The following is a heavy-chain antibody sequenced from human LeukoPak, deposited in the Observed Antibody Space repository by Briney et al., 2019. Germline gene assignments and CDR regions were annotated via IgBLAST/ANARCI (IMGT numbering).Heavy chain of an antibody. Sequence: GRSLRLSCAASGFTFSSYGMHWVRQAPGKGLEWVAVISYDGSNKYYADSVKGRFTISRDNSKNTLYLQLNSLRSEDTAVYYCAKGGVSDIGSWYGDYFDYWGQGTLVTVSS. J-gene: IGHJ4*02. CDR2: ISYDGSNK. CDR3: AKGGVSDIGSWYGDYFDY. CDR1: GFTFSSYG. V-gene: IGHV3-30*18. D-gene: IGHD6-13*01.